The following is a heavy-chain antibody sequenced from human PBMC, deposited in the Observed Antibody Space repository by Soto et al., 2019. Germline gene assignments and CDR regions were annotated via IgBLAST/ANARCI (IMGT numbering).Heavy chain of an antibody. J-gene: IGHJ4*02. CDR2: IYWNDDK. V-gene: IGHV2-5*01. D-gene: IGHD1-1*01. CDR3: AHSLIPNWRSRGAFDY. Sequence: QITLKESGPTLVKPTQTLTLTCTFAGFSLGTSGVRVGWILQPPVQALEGLALIYWNDDKRYSPPLKTGLTITTDTSNSYGVLTISNIDPLDTATYYCAHSLIPNWRSRGAFDYSGQGTLVTVSS. CDR1: GFSLGTSGVR.